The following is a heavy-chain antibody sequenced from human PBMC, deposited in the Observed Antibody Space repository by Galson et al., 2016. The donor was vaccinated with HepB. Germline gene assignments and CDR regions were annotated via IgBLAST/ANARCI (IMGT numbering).Heavy chain of an antibody. V-gene: IGHV3-9*01. CDR2: ISWNSRHI. Sequence: SLRLSCAASGFIFDDYALHWVRQVPGKGLEWVAVISWNSRHIGYADSVQGRFTISRDNSKDILYLHLASVRAEDTAVYYCATVNSGGWPAFDNWGRGALATVSS. J-gene: IGHJ4*02. CDR3: ATVNSGGWPAFDN. CDR1: GFIFDDYA. D-gene: IGHD2-15*01.